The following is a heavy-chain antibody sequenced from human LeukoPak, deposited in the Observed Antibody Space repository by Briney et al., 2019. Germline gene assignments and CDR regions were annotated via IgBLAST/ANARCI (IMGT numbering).Heavy chain of an antibody. CDR3: ARERFGSEYSSSLPDY. J-gene: IGHJ4*02. D-gene: IGHD6-6*01. Sequence: NPSETLSLTCTVSGGSISSSSYYWGWIRQPPGKGLEGIVSIYYSRSTYYNPSLKSRVTISVDTPKHQFSLTLSSVTAADTAVYYCARERFGSEYSSSLPDYWGQGTLVTVPS. CDR1: GGSISSSSYY. V-gene: IGHV4-39*07. CDR2: IYYSRST.